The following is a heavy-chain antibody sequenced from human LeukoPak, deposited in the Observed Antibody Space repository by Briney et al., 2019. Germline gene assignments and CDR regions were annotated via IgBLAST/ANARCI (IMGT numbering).Heavy chain of an antibody. CDR3: ARDREGLAYFDY. V-gene: IGHV1-2*02. CDR2: IDPNSGGT. D-gene: IGHD3/OR15-3a*01. Sequence: RASVKASCKASGYTFTGKFIHWVRQAPGQGLEWMGWIDPNSGGTDYAQKFRGRVTMTRDTSTSTAYMDLSSLISDDTAVYYCARDREGLAYFDYWGQGTLVTVSS. J-gene: IGHJ4*02. CDR1: GYTFTGKF.